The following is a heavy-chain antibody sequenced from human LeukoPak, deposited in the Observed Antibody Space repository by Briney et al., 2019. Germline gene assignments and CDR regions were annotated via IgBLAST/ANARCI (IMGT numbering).Heavy chain of an antibody. V-gene: IGHV4-34*01. D-gene: IGHD3-10*01. CDR3: ARQYWRFGTNYFDY. J-gene: IGHJ4*02. CDR2: IYYSGST. CDR1: GGSFSGYY. Sequence: SETLSLTCAVYGGSFSGYYWSWIRQPPGKGLEWIGTIYYSGSTYYNPSLTSRVTISVDTSKNQFSLALSSVTAADTAVYYCARQYWRFGTNYFDYWGPGTLVTVSS.